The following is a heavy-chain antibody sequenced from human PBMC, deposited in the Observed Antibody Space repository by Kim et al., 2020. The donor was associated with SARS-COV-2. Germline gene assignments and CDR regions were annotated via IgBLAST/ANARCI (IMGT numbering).Heavy chain of an antibody. Sequence: RGSLRLSCAASGFTFSSYWMSWVRQAPGKGLEWVANIKQDGSEKYYVDSVKGRFTISRDNAKNSLYLQMNSLRAEDTAVYYCARERRLLWFGDNYGMDVWGQGTTVTVSS. V-gene: IGHV3-7*03. CDR3: ARERRLLWFGDNYGMDV. D-gene: IGHD3-10*01. J-gene: IGHJ6*02. CDR1: GFTFSSYW. CDR2: IKQDGSEK.